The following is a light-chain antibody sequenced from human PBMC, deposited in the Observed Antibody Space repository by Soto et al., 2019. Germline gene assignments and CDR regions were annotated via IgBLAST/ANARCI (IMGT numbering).Light chain of an antibody. CDR2: DVT. J-gene: IGLJ1*01. CDR3: TSYTSGRTAYV. V-gene: IGLV2-14*03. CDR1: SSDVWDYKF. Sequence: QSALTQPASVSGSPGQSITISCSGTSSDVWDYKFVSWYQQHPGKAPKLIIYDVTNRPSGVSNRFSGSKSGNTASLTISGLQAEDEADYYCTSYTSGRTAYVFGTGTKVTVL.